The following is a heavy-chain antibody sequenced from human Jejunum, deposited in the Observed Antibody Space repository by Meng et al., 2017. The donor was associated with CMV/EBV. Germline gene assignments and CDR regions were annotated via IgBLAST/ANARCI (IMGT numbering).Heavy chain of an antibody. Sequence: FTFSVDGMHWVRQAPGKGLEWVAVIYYDGSKKYYTDSVKGRFTITRDNSPNPLYLPLNSLRAEYPAVYSCAPSPPNLSPDFFDYWAQGTLVTVSS. CDR1: FTFSVDG. V-gene: IGHV3-33*01. J-gene: IGHJ4*02. CDR2: IYYDGSKK. CDR3: APSPPNLSPDFFDY. D-gene: IGHD2-8*01.